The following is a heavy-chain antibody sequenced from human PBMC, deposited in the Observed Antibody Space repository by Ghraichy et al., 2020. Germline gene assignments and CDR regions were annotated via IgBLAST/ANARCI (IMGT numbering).Heavy chain of an antibody. CDR1: GGSFSGYY. V-gene: IGHV4-34*01. CDR2: INHSGST. J-gene: IGHJ3*02. D-gene: IGHD3-3*01. Sequence: SETLSLTCAVYGGSFSGYYWSWIRQPPGKGLEWIGEINHSGSTNYNPSLKSRVTISVDTSKNQFSLKLSSVTAADTAVYYCARVRWSVTPFWSGYRDAFDIWGQGTMVTVSS. CDR3: ARVRWSVTPFWSGYRDAFDI.